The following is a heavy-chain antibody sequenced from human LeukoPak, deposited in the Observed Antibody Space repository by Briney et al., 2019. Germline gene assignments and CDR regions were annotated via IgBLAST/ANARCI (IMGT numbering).Heavy chain of an antibody. Sequence: SETLSLTCAVDSGSFSGYYWSWIRQPPGKGLEWIGEINRGGSTNYNPSLKSRVTISVDTSKNQFSLKLSSVTAADTAVYYCAREGCSSTSCYRLGYWGQGTLVTVSS. CDR2: INRGGST. CDR3: AREGCSSTSCYRLGY. V-gene: IGHV4-34*01. J-gene: IGHJ4*02. CDR1: SGSFSGYY. D-gene: IGHD2-2*01.